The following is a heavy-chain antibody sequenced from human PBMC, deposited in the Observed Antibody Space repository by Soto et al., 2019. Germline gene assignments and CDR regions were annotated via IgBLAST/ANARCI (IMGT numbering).Heavy chain of an antibody. Sequence: PEGSLRLSCSASGFTFSNAWMSWVRQAPGKGLEWVGRIKSKTDGGTTDYAAPVKGRFTISRDDSKNTLYLQMNSLKTEDTAVYYXTTDGYPPWGYYYGMDVWGQGTTVTVSS. CDR2: IKSKTDGGTT. CDR3: TTDGYPPWGYYYGMDV. V-gene: IGHV3-15*01. D-gene: IGHD3-16*01. CDR1: GFTFSNAW. J-gene: IGHJ6*02.